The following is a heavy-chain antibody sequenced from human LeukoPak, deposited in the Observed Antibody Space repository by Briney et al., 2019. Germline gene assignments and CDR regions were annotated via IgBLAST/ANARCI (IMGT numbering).Heavy chain of an antibody. D-gene: IGHD3-22*01. CDR3: AKFGYYDSSGHDAFDI. CDR2: ISGSGGST. V-gene: IGHV3-23*01. CDR1: GFTFSSYA. Sequence: SGGSLRLSCAASGFTFSSYAMSWVRQAPGKGLEWVSAISGSGGSTYYADSVKGRFTISRDNSKNTLYLQMNSLRAEDTAVYYCAKFGYYDSSGHDAFDIWGQGTMVTVSS. J-gene: IGHJ3*02.